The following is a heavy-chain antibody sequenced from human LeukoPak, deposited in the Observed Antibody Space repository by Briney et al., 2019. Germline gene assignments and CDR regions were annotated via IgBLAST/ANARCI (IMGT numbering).Heavy chain of an antibody. J-gene: IGHJ5*02. CDR3: ARDGGHDYSVNWFDP. CDR2: ISSSSSYI. CDR1: GFTFSSYS. D-gene: IGHD4-11*01. Sequence: PGGSLRLSCAASGFTFSSYSMNWVRQAPGKGLGWVSSISSSSSYIYYADSVKGRFTISRDNAKNSLYLQMNSLRAEDTAVYYCARDGGHDYSVNWFDPWGQGTLVTVSS. V-gene: IGHV3-21*01.